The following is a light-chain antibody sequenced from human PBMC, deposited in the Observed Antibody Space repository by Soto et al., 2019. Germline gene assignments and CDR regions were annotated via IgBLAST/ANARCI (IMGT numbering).Light chain of an antibody. Sequence: DIQMTQSPSSLSASVGDRVTITCRASQNIHTFLNWYQQKPGKAPKLLIYAAYILHSGVPSRFSGSGSGTDFTLTLSGLQPEDFETYCCQERDRPAMYTFGQGTKLEI. CDR1: QNIHTF. CDR2: AAY. J-gene: IGKJ2*01. V-gene: IGKV1-39*01. CDR3: QERDRPAMYT.